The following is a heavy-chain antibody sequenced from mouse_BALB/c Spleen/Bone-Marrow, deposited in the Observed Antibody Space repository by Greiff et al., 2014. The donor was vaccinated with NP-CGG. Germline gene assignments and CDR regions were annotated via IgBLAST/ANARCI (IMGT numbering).Heavy chain of an antibody. J-gene: IGHJ1*01. CDR1: GYTFTSSW. CDR3: ARSTTATDFDV. D-gene: IGHD1-2*01. CDR2: IHPNSGNT. Sequence: VQLQQSGSVLVRPGASVKLSCKASGYTFTSSWMHWAKQRPGQGLEWIGEIHPNSGNTNYNEKFKGKATLTVDTSSSTAYVDLSSLTSEDSAVYYCARSTTATDFDVWGAGTTATVSS. V-gene: IGHV1S130*01.